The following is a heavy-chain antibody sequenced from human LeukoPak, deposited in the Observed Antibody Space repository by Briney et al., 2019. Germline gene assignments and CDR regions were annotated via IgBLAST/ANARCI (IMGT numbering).Heavy chain of an antibody. D-gene: IGHD2-15*01. CDR3: ARAGVVATTAIDY. CDR2: IFPTGST. CDR1: GGSINIGGYS. J-gene: IGHJ4*02. Sequence: SETLSLTCAVSGGSINIGGYSWYWIRQPPGKGPEWIGFIFPTGSTFYNPSLQSRVTMSVDRSKNHFSLKLNSVTAADTAVYYCARAGVVATTAIDYWGQGTLVTVSS. V-gene: IGHV4-30-2*01.